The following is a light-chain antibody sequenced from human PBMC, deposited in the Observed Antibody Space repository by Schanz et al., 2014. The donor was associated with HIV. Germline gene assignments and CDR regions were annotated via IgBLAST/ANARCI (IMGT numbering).Light chain of an antibody. V-gene: IGKV1-5*03. J-gene: IGKJ1*01. Sequence: DIQMTQSPSTLSASVGDRVTLTCRASQSISSWLAWYQQKPGEAPKLLIYKASKLDTGVPARFSGSGSGTEFTLTISSLQSDDFATYYCQQYVGFYHTFGQGTKVEIK. CDR3: QQYVGFYHT. CDR2: KAS. CDR1: QSISSW.